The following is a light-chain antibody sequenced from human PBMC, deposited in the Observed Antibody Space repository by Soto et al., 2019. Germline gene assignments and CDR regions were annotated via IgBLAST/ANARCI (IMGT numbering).Light chain of an antibody. CDR2: SAS. V-gene: IGKV1-27*01. CDR1: QGISSW. CDR3: QKYDSSPLT. Sequence: DIQMTQSPSSVSTSVAARLPITGRASQGISSWLAWYQQKPGKAPKLLIYSASSLQSGVPSRFSGRGSGTEFSLTISSLQPEDVATYYCQKYDSSPLTFGQGTKV. J-gene: IGKJ1*01.